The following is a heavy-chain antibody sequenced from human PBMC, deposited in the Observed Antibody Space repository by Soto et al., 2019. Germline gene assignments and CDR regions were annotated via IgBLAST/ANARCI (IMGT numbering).Heavy chain of an antibody. CDR2: ISGSGGST. CDR1: GFTFSSYA. CDR3: ARSTENCSGGSCFYYYGMDV. V-gene: IGHV3-23*01. J-gene: IGHJ6*02. D-gene: IGHD2-15*01. Sequence: EVQLLESGGGLVQPGGSLRLSCAASGFTFSSYAMSWVRQAPGKGLERVSAISGSGGSTYYADSVKGRFTISRDNSKNTLYLQMNSLRAEDTAVYYCARSTENCSGGSCFYYYGMDVWGQGTTVTVSS.